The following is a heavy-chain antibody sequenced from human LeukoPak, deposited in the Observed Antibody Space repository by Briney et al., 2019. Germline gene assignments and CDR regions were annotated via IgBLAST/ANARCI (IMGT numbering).Heavy chain of an antibody. CDR3: ARGGYSGSYYWFDP. V-gene: IGHV1-69*13. D-gene: IGHD1-26*01. CDR2: IIPIFGTA. CDR1: GGTFSSYA. Sequence: GASVKASCKASGGTFSSYAISWVRQAPGQGLEWMGGIIPIFGTANYAQKFQGRVTITADESTSTAYMELSSLRSEDTAVYYCARGGYSGSYYWFDPWGQGTLVTVSS. J-gene: IGHJ5*02.